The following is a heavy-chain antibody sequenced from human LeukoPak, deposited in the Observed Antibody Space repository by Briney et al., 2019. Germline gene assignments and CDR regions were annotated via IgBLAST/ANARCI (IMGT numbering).Heavy chain of an antibody. J-gene: IGHJ1*01. D-gene: IGHD6-13*01. CDR2: IVVGSGNT. CDR1: GFTFTSSA. CDR3: AKRNFPEYSSSWYVIQH. Sequence: SVKVSCKASGFTFTSSAMQWVRQARGQRLEWIGWIVVGSGNTNYAQKFQERVTITRDMSTSTAYMELSSLRSEDTAVYYCAKRNFPEYSSSWYVIQHWGQGTLVTVSS. V-gene: IGHV1-58*02.